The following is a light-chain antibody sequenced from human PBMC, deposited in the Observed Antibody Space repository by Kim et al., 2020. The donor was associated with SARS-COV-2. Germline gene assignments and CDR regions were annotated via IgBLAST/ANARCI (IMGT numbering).Light chain of an antibody. CDR2: RNN. CDR1: SNNVGNEG. CDR3: SAWDSSLGAWV. Sequence: RHTATLTCTGNSNNVGNEGAAWLQQHQGHPPKLRSHRNNNRPSGISERLSASRSGNTASLTISGLQPEDEADYYCSAWDSSLGAWVFGGGTQLTVL. V-gene: IGLV10-54*01. J-gene: IGLJ2*01.